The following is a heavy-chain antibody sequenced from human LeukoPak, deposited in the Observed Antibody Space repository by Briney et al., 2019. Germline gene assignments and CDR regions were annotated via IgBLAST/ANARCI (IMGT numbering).Heavy chain of an antibody. J-gene: IGHJ3*02. V-gene: IGHV1-18*01. CDR3: ARELSLVTVGYYDAFDM. CDR1: GYTVTRYA. Sequence: ASVKVSCKASGYTVTRYAISWVRQAPGQGLEWMGWISAYNGNTNYAQKLQGRVTMTTDTSTTTAYMELRSLKSDDTAVYYCARELSLVTVGYYDAFDMWGQGTMVTVSS. CDR2: ISAYNGNT. D-gene: IGHD1-26*01.